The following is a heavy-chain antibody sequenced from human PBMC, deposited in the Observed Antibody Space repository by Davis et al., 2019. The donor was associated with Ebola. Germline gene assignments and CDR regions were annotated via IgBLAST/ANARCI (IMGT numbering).Heavy chain of an antibody. CDR3: ARDLIYDSSGYYRSVGAFDI. D-gene: IGHD3-22*01. CDR1: GYSISSGYY. CDR2: IYHSGST. J-gene: IGHJ3*02. V-gene: IGHV4-38-2*02. Sequence: GSLRLSCTVSGYSISSGYYWGWIRQPPGKGLEWIGSIYHSGSTYYNPSLKSRVTISVDTSKNQFSLKLSSVTAADTAVYYCARDLIYDSSGYYRSVGAFDIWGQGTMVTVSS.